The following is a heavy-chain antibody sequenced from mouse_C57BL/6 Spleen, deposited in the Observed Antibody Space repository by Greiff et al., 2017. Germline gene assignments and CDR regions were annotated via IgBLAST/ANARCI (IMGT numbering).Heavy chain of an antibody. V-gene: IGHV1-53*01. CDR3: ARLIEGGPHWYFDV. J-gene: IGHJ1*03. CDR2: INPSNGGT. Sequence: VQLQQSGTELVKPGASVKLSCKASGYTFTSYWMHWVKQRPGQGLEWIGNINPSNGGTNYNEKFKSKATLTVDKSSSTAYMQLSSLTSEDSAVYYCARLIEGGPHWYFDVWGTGTTVTVSS. CDR1: GYTFTSYW.